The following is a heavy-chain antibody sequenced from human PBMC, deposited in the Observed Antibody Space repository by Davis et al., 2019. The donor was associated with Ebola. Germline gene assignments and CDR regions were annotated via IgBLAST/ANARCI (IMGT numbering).Heavy chain of an antibody. J-gene: IGHJ5*02. CDR3: ARDAEAMVTRWFDP. D-gene: IGHD5-18*01. V-gene: IGHV3-74*01. CDR2: INSDGSST. CDR1: GFTFSSYW. Sequence: GESLKISCAASGFTFSSYWMHWVRQAPGKGLVWVSRINSDGSSTSYADSVKGRFTISRDNAKNTLYLQMNSLRAEDTAVYYCARDAEAMVTRWFDPWGQGTLVTVSS.